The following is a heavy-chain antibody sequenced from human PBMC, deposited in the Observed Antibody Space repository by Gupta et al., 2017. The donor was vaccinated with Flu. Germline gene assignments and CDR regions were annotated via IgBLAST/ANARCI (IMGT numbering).Heavy chain of an antibody. D-gene: IGHD4-17*01. CDR3: ATVTSGC. V-gene: IGHV3-74*03. J-gene: IGHJ4*02. Sequence: LRLSCAASGFTFSSSYLQGVRQAPGKGLVWVSRINPDGSSTTYAESVKGRFTISRDNAKNTLYLQMNSLGDDDTAVYYCATVTSGCWGQGTLVTVSS. CDR1: GFTFSSSY. CDR2: INPDGSST.